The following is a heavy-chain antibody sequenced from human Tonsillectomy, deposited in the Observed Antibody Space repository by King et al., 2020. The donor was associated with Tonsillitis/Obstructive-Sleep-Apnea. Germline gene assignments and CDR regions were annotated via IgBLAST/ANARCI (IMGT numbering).Heavy chain of an antibody. Sequence: VQLVESGAEVKKPGASVKVSCKASGYTFTSYYMHWVRQAPGQGLEWMGIIDPSGGRTSYAQKFQGRVTMTRDTSTSTVYMELSSLRSDDTAVYYCASSSSAHWGQGTLVTVSS. CDR3: ASSSSAH. CDR1: GYTFTSYY. D-gene: IGHD3-10*01. CDR2: IDPSGGRT. J-gene: IGHJ4*02. V-gene: IGHV1-46*01.